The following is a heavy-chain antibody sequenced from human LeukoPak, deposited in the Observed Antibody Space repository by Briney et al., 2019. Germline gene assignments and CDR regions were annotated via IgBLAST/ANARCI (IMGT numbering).Heavy chain of an antibody. D-gene: IGHD1-26*01. J-gene: IGHJ4*02. V-gene: IGHV3-48*03. CDR3: ARDRLGATYFDY. CDR2: ISSSGSTI. CDR1: GFTFSGYA. Sequence: PGGSLRLSCAASGFTFSGYAMNWVRQAPGKGLEWVSYISSSGSTIYYADSVKGRFTISRDNAKNSLYLQMNSLRAEDTAVYYCARDRLGATYFDYWGQGTLVTVSS.